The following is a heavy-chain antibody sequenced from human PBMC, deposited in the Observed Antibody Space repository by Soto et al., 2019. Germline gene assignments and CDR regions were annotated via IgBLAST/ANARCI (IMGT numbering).Heavy chain of an antibody. J-gene: IGHJ4*02. CDR1: GGSISPFY. CDR2: LYYSGNT. D-gene: IGHD2-15*01. V-gene: IGHV4-59*01. Sequence: QVQLQESGPGVVKPSETLSLTCTASGGSISPFYWSWVRQPPGKGLEWIGYLYYSGNTNYNPSLKSRVTISVDASKYQVSLRLTSVTAADTAVYYCARVGGVAARTFDYWGQGTVVTVSS. CDR3: ARVGGVAARTFDY.